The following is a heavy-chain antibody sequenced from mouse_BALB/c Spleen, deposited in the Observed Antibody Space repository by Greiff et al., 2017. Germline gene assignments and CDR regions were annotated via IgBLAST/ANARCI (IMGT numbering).Heavy chain of an antibody. J-gene: IGHJ4*01. CDR3: ARNYYGSIYAMDY. V-gene: IGHV5-6-5*01. D-gene: IGHD1-1*01. CDR1: GFTFSSYA. CDR2: ISSGGST. Sequence: EVKLVESGGGLVKPGGSLKLSCAASGFTFSSYAMSWVRQTPEKRLEWVASISSGGSTYYPDSLKGRFTISRDNARNILYLQMSSLRSEDTAMYYCARNYYGSIYAMDYWGQGTSVTVSS.